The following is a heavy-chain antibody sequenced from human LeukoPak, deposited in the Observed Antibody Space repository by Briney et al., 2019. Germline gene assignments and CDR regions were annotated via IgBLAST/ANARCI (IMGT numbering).Heavy chain of an antibody. CDR1: GYTFTGYY. J-gene: IGHJ4*02. CDR2: INPNSGT. V-gene: IGHV1-2*02. D-gene: IGHD4-17*01. CDR3: ARGKMNGDAFDY. Sequence: ASVKVSCKASGYTFTGYYIHWVRQAPGQGLEWMGWINPNSGTNYAQKIQGRVTMTGDTSISTAYMELSRLRSDHTAVYYCARGKMNGDAFDYWGQGTLVTVSS.